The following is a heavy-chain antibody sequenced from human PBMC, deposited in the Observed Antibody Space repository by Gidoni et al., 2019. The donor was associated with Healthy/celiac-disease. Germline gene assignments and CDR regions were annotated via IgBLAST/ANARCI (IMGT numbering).Heavy chain of an antibody. J-gene: IGHJ3*02. CDR1: GFTFDDYA. CDR2: ISWNSGSI. CDR3: AKDIGDGYNSDAFDI. V-gene: IGHV3-9*01. Sequence: EVQLVESGGGVIQQGRSLRIACAASGFTFDDYAMHWVRQAPGKGLAWVSVISWNSGSIGYADSVKCRFTISRDNAKNSLYLQMNSLRAEDTALYYCAKDIGDGYNSDAFDIWGQGTMVTVSS. D-gene: IGHD5-12*01.